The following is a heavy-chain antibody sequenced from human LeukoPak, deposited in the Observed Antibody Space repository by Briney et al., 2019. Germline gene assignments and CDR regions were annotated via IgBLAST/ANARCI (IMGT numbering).Heavy chain of an antibody. Sequence: PGASVKVSCKASNNIFTTYAISWVRLAPGQGLECLGWIRPSHGNTNYVQKLQGRVTMTSDTSTSTAYMELTSLTSDDTAVYFCAMEVGEWGIFDYWGQGTLVTVSS. V-gene: IGHV1-18*01. CDR2: IRPSHGNT. D-gene: IGHD3-16*01. J-gene: IGHJ4*02. CDR3: AMEVGEWGIFDY. CDR1: NNIFTTYA.